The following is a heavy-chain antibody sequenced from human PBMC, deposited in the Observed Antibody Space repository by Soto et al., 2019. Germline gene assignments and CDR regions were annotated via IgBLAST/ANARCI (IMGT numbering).Heavy chain of an antibody. J-gene: IGHJ4*02. CDR3: ARGKFTNMLGGIIDY. Sequence: GGSLRLSCEVSGFTFSTYTMHWVRQAPGKGLEWVAVISKDGTNQYYIDSVKGRFTISRDNSKNTLFLQMNSLRPEDTAVYFCARGKFTNMLGGIIDYWGQGTLVTVSS. V-gene: IGHV3-30-3*01. D-gene: IGHD3-16*01. CDR2: ISKDGTNQ. CDR1: GFTFSTYT.